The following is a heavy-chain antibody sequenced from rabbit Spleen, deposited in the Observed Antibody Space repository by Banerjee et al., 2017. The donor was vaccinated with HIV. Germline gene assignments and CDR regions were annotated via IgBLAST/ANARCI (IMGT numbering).Heavy chain of an antibody. V-gene: IGHV1S40*01. CDR3: ARDAGTSFSSYGMDL. D-gene: IGHD8-1*01. Sequence: QSLEESGGDLVKPGASLTLTCTASGFSFSSRYYMCWVRQAPGKGLEWIACIYSGSSGGTCCASWAKGRFTISKTSSTTVTLQMTSLTAADTAAYFCARDAGTSFSSYGMDLWGPGTLVTVS. CDR2: IYSGSSGGT. J-gene: IGHJ6*01. CDR1: GFSFSSRYY.